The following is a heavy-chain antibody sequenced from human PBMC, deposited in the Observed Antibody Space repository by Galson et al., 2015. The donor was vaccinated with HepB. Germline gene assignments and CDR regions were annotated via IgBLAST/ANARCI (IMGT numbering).Heavy chain of an antibody. D-gene: IGHD4-17*01. V-gene: IGHV1-69*13. CDR2: IIPIFGTA. Sequence: SVKVSCKASGGTFSSYAISWVRQAPGQGLEWMGGIIPIFGTANYAQKFQGRVTITADESTSTAYMELSSLRSEDTAVYHCARVRAYGDPSFDYWGQGTLVTVSS. J-gene: IGHJ4*02. CDR3: ARVRAYGDPSFDY. CDR1: GGTFSSYA.